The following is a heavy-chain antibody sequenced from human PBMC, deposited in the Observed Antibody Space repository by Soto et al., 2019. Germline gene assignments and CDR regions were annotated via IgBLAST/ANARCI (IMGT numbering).Heavy chain of an antibody. J-gene: IGHJ4*02. Sequence: SETLSLTCAVYGGSFSGYYWSWIRQPPGKGLEWIGEINHSGSTNYNPSLKSRVTISVDTSKNQFSLKLSSVTAADTAVYYCARALTYYYRGPFDYWGQGTLVTVSS. CDR3: ARALTYYYRGPFDY. CDR2: INHSGST. CDR1: GGSFSGYY. D-gene: IGHD3-10*01. V-gene: IGHV4-34*01.